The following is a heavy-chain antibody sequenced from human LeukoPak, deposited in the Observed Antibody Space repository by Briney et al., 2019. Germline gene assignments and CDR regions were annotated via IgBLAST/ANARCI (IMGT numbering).Heavy chain of an antibody. CDR1: GFTFSSYA. CDR3: AKDGNPYYDFWSGPHQPGDY. D-gene: IGHD3-3*01. Sequence: GGSLRLSCAASGFTFSSYAMTWVRQAPGKGLEWVSAISGSGGSTYYADSVKGRFTISRDNSKNTLYLQMNSLRAEDTAVYYCAKDGNPYYDFWSGPHQPGDYWGQGTLVTVSS. CDR2: ISGSGGST. J-gene: IGHJ4*02. V-gene: IGHV3-23*01.